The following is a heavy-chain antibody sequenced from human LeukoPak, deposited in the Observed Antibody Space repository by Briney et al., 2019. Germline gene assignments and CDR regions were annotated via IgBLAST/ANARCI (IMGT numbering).Heavy chain of an antibody. CDR3: AKDPYSSSWYGTFDY. CDR1: GFTFSSYG. V-gene: IGHV3-30*18. D-gene: IGHD6-13*01. J-gene: IGHJ4*02. Sequence: GRSLRLSCAASGFTFSSYGMHWVRQAPGKGLEWVAVISYDGNNKFYADSVKGRFTISRDNSKDTLYLQMNSLRAEDTAVYYCAKDPYSSSWYGTFDYWGQGTLVTVSS. CDR2: ISYDGNNK.